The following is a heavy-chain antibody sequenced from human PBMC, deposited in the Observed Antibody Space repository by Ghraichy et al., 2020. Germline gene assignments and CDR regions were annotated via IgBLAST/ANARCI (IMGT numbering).Heavy chain of an antibody. CDR2: ISSSSSYI. CDR1: GFTFSNYN. J-gene: IGHJ4*02. V-gene: IGHV3-21*01. CDR3: ARGGVGSGGSCYN. D-gene: IGHD2-15*01. Sequence: GGSLRLSCVASGFTFSNYNMNWVRQAPGKGLEWVSSISSSSSYIYYADSVKGRFTISRDNAKNSLYLQMNSLRAEDTAVYYCARGGVGSGGSCYNWGQGTLVTVSS.